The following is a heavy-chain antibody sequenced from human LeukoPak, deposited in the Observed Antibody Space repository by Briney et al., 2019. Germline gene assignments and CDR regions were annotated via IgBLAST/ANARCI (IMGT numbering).Heavy chain of an antibody. J-gene: IGHJ4*02. D-gene: IGHD3-3*01. V-gene: IGHV3-30*04. CDR2: ISYDGSNK. CDR1: GFTFSSYA. CDR3: ARDRNTDFWSGYYTNCFDY. Sequence: AGGSLRLSCAACGFTFSSYAMHWVRQAPGKGLEWVAVISYDGSNKYYADSVKGRFTISRDNSKNALYLQMNSLRAEDTAVYYCARDRNTDFWSGYYTNCFDYWGQGTLVTVSS.